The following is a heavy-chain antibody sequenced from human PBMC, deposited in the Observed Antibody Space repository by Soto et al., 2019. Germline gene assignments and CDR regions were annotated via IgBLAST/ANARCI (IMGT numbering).Heavy chain of an antibody. V-gene: IGHV4-39*01. CDR2: IYYSGST. CDR3: ANTAMVASSADNWFDP. Sequence: SETLSLTCTVSGGSISSSSYYWGWIRQPPGKGLEWIGSIYYSGSTYYNPSLKRRVTISVDTSKNQFSLKLSSVTAADTAVYYCANTAMVASSADNWFDPWGQGTLVTVSS. J-gene: IGHJ5*02. D-gene: IGHD5-18*01. CDR1: GGSISSSSYY.